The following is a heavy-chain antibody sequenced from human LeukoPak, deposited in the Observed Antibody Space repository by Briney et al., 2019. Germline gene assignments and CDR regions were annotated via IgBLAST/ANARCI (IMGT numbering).Heavy chain of an antibody. CDR3: AKDLAEKVGLGSSSWYFDYYGMDV. D-gene: IGHD6-13*01. CDR1: GFTFSNYA. V-gene: IGHV3-23*01. J-gene: IGHJ6*02. Sequence: GESMRLSCAASGFTFSNYAMSWVRQAPGKGLEWVSTVISIVDPTFHADSVKGRFTISRNNSKNTLYLQMNSLRAEDTAVYYCAKDLAEKVGLGSSSWYFDYYGMDVWGQGTTVTISS. CDR2: VISIVDPT.